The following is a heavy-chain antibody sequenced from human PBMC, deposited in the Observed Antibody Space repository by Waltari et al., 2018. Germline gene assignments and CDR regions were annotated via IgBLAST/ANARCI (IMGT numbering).Heavy chain of an antibody. CDR3: ATAHPRNYYGSGTYQFDF. V-gene: IGHV4-59*02. D-gene: IGHD3-10*01. CDR2: VRFSGNN. Sequence: QVQLQESGPGLLKPAETLSPTCTVSVASATTSDWNWLRQSPGKGLGGLGYVRFSGNNNYNPSLRSRLDMSLDTSNNRVYLELSSVTAADTAVYYCATAHPRNYYGSGTYQFDFWGRGTLVTVSS. J-gene: IGHJ4*02. CDR1: VASATTSD.